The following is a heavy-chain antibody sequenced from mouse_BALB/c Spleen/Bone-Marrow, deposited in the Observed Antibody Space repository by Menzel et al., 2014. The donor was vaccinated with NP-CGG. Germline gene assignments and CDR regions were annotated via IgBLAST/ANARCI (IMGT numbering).Heavy chain of an antibody. CDR3: TTLARNYFDY. J-gene: IGHJ2*01. CDR1: GYTFTSYW. Sequence: EVKLVESGTVLARPGASVKMSCKASGYTFTSYWMHWVKQRPGQGLEWIGTIYPGNSDTTYNQKFKGKAKLTAVTSTSTAYMELSSLTNEDSAVYYCTTLARNYFDYWGQGTTLTVFS. V-gene: IGHV1-5*01. CDR2: IYPGNSDT.